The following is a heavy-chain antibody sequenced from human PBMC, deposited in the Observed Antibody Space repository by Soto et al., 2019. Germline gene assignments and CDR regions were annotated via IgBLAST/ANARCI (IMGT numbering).Heavy chain of an antibody. Sequence: GGSLRLSCAASGFTFSDYYMSWIRQAPGKGLEWVSYISSSSSYTNYADSVKGRFTISRDNAKNSLYLQMNSLRAEDTAVYYCARAPSEYSSGWYDGAYWGQGTLVTVSS. CDR2: ISSSSSYT. V-gene: IGHV3-11*06. J-gene: IGHJ4*02. D-gene: IGHD6-19*01. CDR3: ARAPSEYSSGWYDGAY. CDR1: GFTFSDYY.